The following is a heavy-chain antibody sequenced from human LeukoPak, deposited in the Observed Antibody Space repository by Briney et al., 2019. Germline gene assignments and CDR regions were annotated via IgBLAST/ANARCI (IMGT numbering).Heavy chain of an antibody. CDR1: GFTVSSNY. Sequence: GGSLRLSCAASGFTVSSNYMSWVRQAPGKGLEWVSVIYSGGSTYYADSVKGRFTISRDNAKNSLYLQMNSLRAEDTAVYYCARDITIFSDYWGQGTLVTVSS. V-gene: IGHV3-66*01. CDR2: IYSGGST. D-gene: IGHD3-3*01. J-gene: IGHJ4*02. CDR3: ARDITIFSDY.